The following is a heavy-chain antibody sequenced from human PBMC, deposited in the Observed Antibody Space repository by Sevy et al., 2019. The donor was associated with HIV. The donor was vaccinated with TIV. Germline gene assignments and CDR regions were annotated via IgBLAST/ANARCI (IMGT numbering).Heavy chain of an antibody. CDR2: ISSSGGSV. Sequence: GGSLRLSCAASGISFSDHYMSWIRQAPGKGLEWVSYISSSGGSVYYADSVKGRLTISRDNDKKSLYLQMNNLRVEDPAVYYCARDQTSRPNGGDSDDAFDIWGRGTMVTVS. J-gene: IGHJ3*02. D-gene: IGHD2-21*02. CDR1: GISFSDHY. CDR3: ARDQTSRPNGGDSDDAFDI. V-gene: IGHV3-11*04.